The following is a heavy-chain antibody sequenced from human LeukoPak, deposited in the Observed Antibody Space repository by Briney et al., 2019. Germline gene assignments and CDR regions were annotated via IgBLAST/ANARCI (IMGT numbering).Heavy chain of an antibody. Sequence: GGSLRLSCAASGFTFSSYAMHWVRQAPGKGLEWVAVISYDGSNKYYADSVKGRFTISRDNSENTLYLQMNSLRAEDTAVYYCARDLSDFWSGYIGPVDYWGQGTLVTVSS. D-gene: IGHD3-3*01. CDR2: ISYDGSNK. CDR1: GFTFSSYA. CDR3: ARDLSDFWSGYIGPVDY. V-gene: IGHV3-30*04. J-gene: IGHJ4*02.